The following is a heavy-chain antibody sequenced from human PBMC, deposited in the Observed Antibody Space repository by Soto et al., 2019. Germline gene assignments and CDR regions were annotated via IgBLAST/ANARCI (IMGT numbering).Heavy chain of an antibody. CDR3: ARKDKKSTAGY. CDR1: GGSFSGYY. V-gene: IGHV4-34*01. CDR2: INHSGST. J-gene: IGHJ4*02. Sequence: ASETLSLTCAVYGGSFSGYYWSWIRQPPGKGLEWIGEINHSGSTNYNPSLKSRVTISVDTSKNQFSLKLSSVTAADTAVYYCARKDKKSTAGYWGQGTLVTVSS.